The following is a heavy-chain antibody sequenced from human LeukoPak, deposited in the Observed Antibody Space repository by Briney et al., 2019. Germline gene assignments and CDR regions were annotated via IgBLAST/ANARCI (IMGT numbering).Heavy chain of an antibody. V-gene: IGHV3-9*01. CDR2: ISWNSGSI. CDR3: AKDLLFGGVWGTPGD. CDR1: GFTFDDYA. J-gene: IGHJ4*02. Sequence: GGSLRLSCAASGFTFDDYAMHWVRQAPGKGLEWVSGISWNSGSIGYADSVKGRFTISRDNAKNSLYLQMNSLRAEDTALYYCAKDLLFGGVWGTPGDWGQGALVTVSS. D-gene: IGHD3-16*01.